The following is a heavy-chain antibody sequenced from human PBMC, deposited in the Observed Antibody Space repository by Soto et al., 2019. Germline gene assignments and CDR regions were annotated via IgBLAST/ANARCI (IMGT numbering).Heavy chain of an antibody. CDR3: ARVHSSGYYHLFDY. V-gene: IGHV4-34*01. CDR1: GGSFSGYY. J-gene: IGHJ4*02. D-gene: IGHD3-22*01. CDR2: INHSGST. Sequence: PSETLSLTCAVYGGSFSGYYWSWIRQPPGKGLEWIGEINHSGSTNYNPSLKSRVTISVDTSKNQFSLKLSSVTAADTAVYYCARVHSSGYYHLFDYWGQGTLVTVSS.